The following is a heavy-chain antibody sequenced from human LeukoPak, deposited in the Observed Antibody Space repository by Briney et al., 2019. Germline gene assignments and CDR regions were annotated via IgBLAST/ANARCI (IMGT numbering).Heavy chain of an antibody. V-gene: IGHV3-23*01. CDR2: ISGSGGST. Sequence: GGSLRLSCAASGFTFSSYAMSWVRQAPGKGLEWVSAISGSGGSTYYADSVKGRFTISRDNSKITLYLQVNSLRAEDTAIYYCAKAGSSWYYFDYWGQGTLVTVSS. CDR3: AKAGSSWYYFDY. J-gene: IGHJ4*02. D-gene: IGHD6-13*01. CDR1: GFTFSSYA.